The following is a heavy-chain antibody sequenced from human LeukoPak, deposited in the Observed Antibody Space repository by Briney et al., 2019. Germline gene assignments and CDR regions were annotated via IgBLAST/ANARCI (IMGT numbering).Heavy chain of an antibody. CDR1: GGSFSGYY. D-gene: IGHD3-3*01. CDR3: ARGEQRITIFGVVIAPFDWFDP. J-gene: IGHJ5*02. CDR2: INHSGST. V-gene: IGHV4-34*01. Sequence: PSETLSLTCAVYGGSFSGYYWSWIRQPPGKGLEWIGEINHSGSTNYNPSLKSRVTISVDTSKNQFSLKLSSVTAADTAVYYCARGEQRITIFGVVIAPFDWFDPWGQGTLVTVSS.